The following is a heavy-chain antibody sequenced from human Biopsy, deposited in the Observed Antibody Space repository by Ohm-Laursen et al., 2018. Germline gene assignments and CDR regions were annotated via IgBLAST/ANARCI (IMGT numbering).Heavy chain of an antibody. CDR1: GESFNGYY. J-gene: IGHJ6*02. CDR2: INNSGRT. CDR3: VRGVDYYDPYHYYALDV. Sequence: SETLSLTCTVYGESFNGYYWSWIRQTPGKGLEWIGKINNSGRTNYNPSLKSRVTISVDTSKNQFSLKVRSVTAADTAVYYCVRGVDYYDPYHYYALDVWGQGTTVTVSS. V-gene: IGHV4-34*01. D-gene: IGHD3-22*01.